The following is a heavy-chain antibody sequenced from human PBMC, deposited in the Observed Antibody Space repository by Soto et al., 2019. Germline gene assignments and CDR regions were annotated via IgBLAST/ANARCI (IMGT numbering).Heavy chain of an antibody. Sequence: GGSLRLACAASGFIFSSYSMNWVRQAPGKGLEWVSSISSTYIYYADSVKGRFTSSRDNAKNLLYLQMNSLRTEDTAVYYCARDSSGPPDNWGRGTLVTVSS. CDR2: ISSTYI. CDR3: ARDSSGPPDN. V-gene: IGHV3-21*01. D-gene: IGHD6-19*01. J-gene: IGHJ4*02. CDR1: GFIFSSYS.